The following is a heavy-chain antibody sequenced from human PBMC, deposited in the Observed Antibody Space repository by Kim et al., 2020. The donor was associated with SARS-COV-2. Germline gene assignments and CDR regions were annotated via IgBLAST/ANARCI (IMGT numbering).Heavy chain of an antibody. CDR1: GFTFSSYA. D-gene: IGHD3-16*01. Sequence: GGSLRLSCAASGFTFSSYAMHWVRQAPGKGLEWVAVISYDGSNKYYADSVKGRFTISRDNSKNTLYLQMNSLRAEDTAVYYCARDFGNYDYVWGNYTPPHYWGQGTLVTVSS. J-gene: IGHJ4*02. V-gene: IGHV3-30*04. CDR2: ISYDGSNK. CDR3: ARDFGNYDYVWGNYTPPHY.